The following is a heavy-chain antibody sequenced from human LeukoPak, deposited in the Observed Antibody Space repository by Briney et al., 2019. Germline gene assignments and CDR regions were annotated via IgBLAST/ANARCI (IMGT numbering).Heavy chain of an antibody. Sequence: GGSLRLSCAASGFTFSSYAMSWVRQAPGKGLEWVLGISGSGGSTNYADSVKGRFTISRDNSKNTLYLEMNSLRAEDTAVYYCARERGGSYYLGAFDIWGQGTMVTVSS. CDR3: ARERGGSYYLGAFDI. J-gene: IGHJ3*02. CDR1: GFTFSSYA. D-gene: IGHD1-26*01. V-gene: IGHV3-23*01. CDR2: ISGSGGST.